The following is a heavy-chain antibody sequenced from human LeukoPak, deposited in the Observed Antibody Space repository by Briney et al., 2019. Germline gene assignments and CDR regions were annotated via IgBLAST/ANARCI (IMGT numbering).Heavy chain of an antibody. V-gene: IGHV1-18*01. CDR3: ARDPGSTTMIVDAFDI. D-gene: IGHD3-22*01. J-gene: IGHJ3*02. CDR2: ISAYNGNT. CDR1: GYTFTSYG. Sequence: GASVKVSCTASGYTFTSYGISWVRQAPGQGLEWMGWISAYNGNTNYAQKLQGRVTMTTDTSTSTAYMELRSLRSDDTAVYYCARDPGSTTMIVDAFDIWGQGTMVTVSS.